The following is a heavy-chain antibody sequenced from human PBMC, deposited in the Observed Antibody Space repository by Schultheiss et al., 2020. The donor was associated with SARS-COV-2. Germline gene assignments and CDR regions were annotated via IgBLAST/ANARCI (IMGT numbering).Heavy chain of an antibody. Sequence: GGSLRLSCAASGFTFSSYAMHWVRQAPVKGLEWVAVISYDGSNKYYADSVKGRFTISRDSAKNTLCLQMRSLRAEDTAVYYCARAYDYGDYNWFDPWGQGTLVTVSS. CDR3: ARAYDYGDYNWFDP. V-gene: IGHV3-30*04. CDR1: GFTFSSYA. CDR2: ISYDGSNK. J-gene: IGHJ5*02. D-gene: IGHD4-17*01.